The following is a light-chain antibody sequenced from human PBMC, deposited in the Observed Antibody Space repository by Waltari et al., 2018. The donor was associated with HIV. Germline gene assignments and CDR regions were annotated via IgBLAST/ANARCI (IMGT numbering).Light chain of an antibody. CDR2: QDS. CDR1: KLGDKY. J-gene: IGLJ1*01. CDR3: QAWDSSTYV. V-gene: IGLV3-1*01. Sequence: SYELTQPPSVSVSTGQTASITCSGDKLGDKYACWYQQKPGQSPVLVIYQDSKRPSGIPERFSGSSSGNTATLTITGTQAMDEAVYYCQAWDSSTYVFGTGTKVTVL.